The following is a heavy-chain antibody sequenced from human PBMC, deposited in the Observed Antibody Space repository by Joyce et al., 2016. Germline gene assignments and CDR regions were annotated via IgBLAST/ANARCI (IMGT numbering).Heavy chain of an antibody. V-gene: IGHV1-69*04. Sequence: VQLVQSGAEVKKPGSSVKVSCKVSGGNFYDYTITWVRQAPGHGLEWMGRSIPIVGVANYARKFRGRVALTADKSTATAYLELNSLRLDDTAMFFCTRGRIEYSKTFNAYDIWGQGTMVTVSS. CDR2: SIPIVGVA. D-gene: IGHD2/OR15-2a*01. J-gene: IGHJ3*02. CDR3: TRGRIEYSKTFNAYDI. CDR1: GGNFYDYT.